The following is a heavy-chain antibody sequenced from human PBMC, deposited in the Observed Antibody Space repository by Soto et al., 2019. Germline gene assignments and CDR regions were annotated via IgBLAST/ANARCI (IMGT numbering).Heavy chain of an antibody. CDR2: ISGSGGST. V-gene: IGHV3-23*01. CDR1: GFTFSSYA. D-gene: IGHD3-10*01. CDR3: AKAIGSGMGYFDY. J-gene: IGHJ4*02. Sequence: GGSLRLSCAASGFTFSSYAMSWVRQAPGKGLEWVSAISGSGGSTYYADSVKGRFTISRDNSKNTLYLRMNSLRAEDTAVYYCAKAIGSGMGYFDYWGQGTLVTVSS.